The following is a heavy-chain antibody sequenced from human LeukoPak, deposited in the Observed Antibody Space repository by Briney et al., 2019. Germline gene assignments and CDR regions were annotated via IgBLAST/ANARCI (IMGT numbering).Heavy chain of an antibody. CDR1: GFTFDDYA. D-gene: IGHD3-10*01. J-gene: IGHJ3*02. V-gene: IGHV3-9*03. CDR2: ISWNSGSI. CDR3: AKGIYGWDAFDI. Sequence: GRSLRLSCAASGFTFDDYAMHWVRQAPGKGLEWVSGISWNSGSIGYADSVKGRFTISRDNTKNSLYLQMNSLRAEDMALYYCAKGIYGWDAFDIWGQGTMVTVSS.